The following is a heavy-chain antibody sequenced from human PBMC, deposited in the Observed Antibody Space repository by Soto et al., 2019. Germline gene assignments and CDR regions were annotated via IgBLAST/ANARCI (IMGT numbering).Heavy chain of an antibody. D-gene: IGHD3-22*01. CDR1: CGSISTYY. CDR3: ASSAPDSNGYYLD. V-gene: IGHV4-59*01. CDR2: IYHRDST. J-gene: IGHJ4*02. Sequence: SETLSLTRTVSCGSISTYYWSWIRQPPWKGLEWIGFIYHRDSTEYNPSLKSRVTILVDTYNHQFSLRLDSVTAADTAVYYCASSAPDSNGYYLDWGQGALVTVSS.